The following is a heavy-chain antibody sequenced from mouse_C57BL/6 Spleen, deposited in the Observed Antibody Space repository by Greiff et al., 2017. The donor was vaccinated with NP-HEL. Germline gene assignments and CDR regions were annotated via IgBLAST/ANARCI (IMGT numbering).Heavy chain of an antibody. V-gene: IGHV3-1*01. J-gene: IGHJ4*01. CDR3: ARDGYYGAMDY. D-gene: IGHD2-3*01. CDR2: ISYSGST. CDR1: GYSITSGYD. Sequence: VQLKESGPGMVKPSQSLSLTCTVTGYSITSGYDWHWIRHFPGNKLEWMGYISYSGSTNYNPSLKSRISITHDTSKNHFFLKLNSVTTEDTATYYCARDGYYGAMDYWGQGTSVTVSS.